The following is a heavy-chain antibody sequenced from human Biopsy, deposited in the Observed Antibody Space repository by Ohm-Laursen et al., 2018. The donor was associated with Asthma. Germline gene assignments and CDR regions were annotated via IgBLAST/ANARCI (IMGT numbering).Heavy chain of an antibody. V-gene: IGHV3-30-3*01. D-gene: IGHD1-26*01. CDR3: SRDTLGYYLDI. CDR2: ITFDGSTQ. CDR1: GRHFGSYN. J-gene: IGHJ4*02. Sequence: SLRLSCSASGRHFGSYNMHWARQAPGKGLEWVAVITFDGSTQHYGDSVKGRFTISRDNSKNMLFLQMNSLRAEDTAVYYCSRDTLGYYLDIWGQGTQVIVSS.